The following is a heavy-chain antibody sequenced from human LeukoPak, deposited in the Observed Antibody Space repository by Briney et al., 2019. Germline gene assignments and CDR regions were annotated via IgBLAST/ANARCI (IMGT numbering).Heavy chain of an antibody. CDR3: ARSPRRPHFYSSGSYYYYFDY. Sequence: SETLSLTCTISGGSVSDYYWSWIRQSPGKGLEWIGYIYHTGSTSYSPSLKSRVTISADTSQNQFSLKLSSVTAADTAVYYCARSPRRPHFYSSGSYYYYFDYWGQGTLVTVSS. CDR1: GGSVSDYY. D-gene: IGHD3-10*01. CDR2: IYHTGST. V-gene: IGHV4-59*02. J-gene: IGHJ4*02.